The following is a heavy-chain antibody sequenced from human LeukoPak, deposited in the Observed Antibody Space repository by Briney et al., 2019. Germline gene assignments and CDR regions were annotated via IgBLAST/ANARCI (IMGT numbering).Heavy chain of an antibody. V-gene: IGHV6-1*01. J-gene: IGHJ4*02. CDR3: ATWGIAVAGTFDY. CDR1: GDSVSGSNGA. Sequence: SQTLSLTCVISGDSVSGSNGAWNWIRQSPSRGLEWLGRTYYRSKWYYAYAVSVKSRITINPDTSKNQFSLKLSSVTAADTAVYYCATWGIAVAGTFDYWGQGTLVTVST. CDR2: TYYRSKWYY. D-gene: IGHD6-19*01.